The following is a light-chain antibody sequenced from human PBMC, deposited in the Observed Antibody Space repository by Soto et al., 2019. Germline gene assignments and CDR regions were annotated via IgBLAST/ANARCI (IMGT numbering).Light chain of an antibody. CDR1: TSDVGGYNY. J-gene: IGLJ1*01. CDR2: EVS. CDR3: LSKTSSISYV. Sequence: QSALTKPASVSGSPGQSITISCTGTTSDVGGYNYVSWYQQHPGKGPKLLIHEVSNRPSGVSNRFSGSKSGNTASLTISGLQAEDEADYYCLSKTSSISYVFGTGTKVTVL. V-gene: IGLV2-14*01.